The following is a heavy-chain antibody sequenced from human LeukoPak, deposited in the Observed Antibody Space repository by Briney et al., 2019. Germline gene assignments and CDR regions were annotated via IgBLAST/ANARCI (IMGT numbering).Heavy chain of an antibody. J-gene: IGHJ4*02. CDR1: GFIFSKAW. D-gene: IGHD3-16*01. V-gene: IGHV3-15*01. Sequence: GGSLRLFCAASGFIFSKAWMAWVRQAPGKGLECVGHIKTEAEDGTTDYAAPVKGRFTISRDDAKSTLYLQMNSLNTEDTAVYFCTSALNLVLGELLGYWGQGTLVTVSS. CDR2: IKTEAEDGTT. CDR3: TSALNLVLGELLGY.